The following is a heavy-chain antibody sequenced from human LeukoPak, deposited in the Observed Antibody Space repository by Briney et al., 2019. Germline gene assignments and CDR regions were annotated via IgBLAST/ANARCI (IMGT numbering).Heavy chain of an antibody. V-gene: IGHV4-59*01. CDR1: GGSISSYY. CDR3: ARDLRRYSSSWPTTLGY. Sequence: TSETLSLTCTVSGGSISSYYWSWIRQPPGKGLEWIGYIYYSGSTNYNPSLKSRVTISVDTSKNQFSLKLSSVTAADTAVYYCARDLRRYSSSWPTTLGYWGQGTLVTVSS. D-gene: IGHD6-13*01. J-gene: IGHJ4*02. CDR2: IYYSGST.